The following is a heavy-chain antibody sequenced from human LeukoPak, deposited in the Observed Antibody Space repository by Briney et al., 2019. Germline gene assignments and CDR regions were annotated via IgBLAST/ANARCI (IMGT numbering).Heavy chain of an antibody. CDR2: ISGSSSTIYISSSSSTT. Sequence: PGGSLRLSCAASGFTFSSYSMNWVRQAPGKGLEWVSYISGSSSTIYISSSSSTTYYADSVKGRFTISRDNAKNSLYLQMNSLRAEDTAVYYCARDPHTYCSGGSCYSWSFDYWGQGTLVTVSS. CDR3: ARDPHTYCSGGSCYSWSFDY. J-gene: IGHJ4*02. D-gene: IGHD2-15*01. V-gene: IGHV3-48*01. CDR1: GFTFSSYS.